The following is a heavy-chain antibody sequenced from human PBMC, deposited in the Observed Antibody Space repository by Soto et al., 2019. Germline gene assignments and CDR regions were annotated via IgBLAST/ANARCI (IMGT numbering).Heavy chain of an antibody. CDR1: GFTVSSNY. CDR2: IYSGGST. D-gene: IGHD3-10*01. Sequence: EVQLVESGGGLIQPGGSLRLSCAASGFTVSSNYMSWVRQAPGKGLEWVSVIYSGGSTYYADSVKGRFTISRDNPKNRLYLQMNSLRAEDSAVYYCSYGSGGYYKGEDAFDIWGQGTMVTVSS. CDR3: SYGSGGYYKGEDAFDI. V-gene: IGHV3-53*01. J-gene: IGHJ3*02.